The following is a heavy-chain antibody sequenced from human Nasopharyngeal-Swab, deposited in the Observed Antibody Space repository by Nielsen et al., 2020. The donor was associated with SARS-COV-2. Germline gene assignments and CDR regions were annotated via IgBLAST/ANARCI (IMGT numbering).Heavy chain of an antibody. V-gene: IGHV3-74*01. CDR1: GVIFSKYW. CDR2: VNQDGSRT. J-gene: IGHJ4*02. CDR3: VKHQGSSSDQ. Sequence: GGSLRLSCVASGVIFSKYWMHWVRKAQGKGLLWVSRVNQDGSRTDYADSVRGRFTISRDNAKNTLYLQMNSLRVEDTAVYYCVKHQGSSSDQWGQGTLVTVSS.